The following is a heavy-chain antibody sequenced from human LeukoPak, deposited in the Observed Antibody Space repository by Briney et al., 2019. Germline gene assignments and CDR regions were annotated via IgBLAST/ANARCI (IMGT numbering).Heavy chain of an antibody. Sequence: PGGSLRLSCAASGFTFSSYWMHWVRQAPGKGLVWVSRINSDGSSTSYADSVKGRFTISRDNAKSTLYLQMNSLRAEDTAVYYCARVSRKEYCSGGSCRGAFDIWGQGTMVTVSS. V-gene: IGHV3-74*01. D-gene: IGHD2-15*01. CDR2: INSDGSST. CDR3: ARVSRKEYCSGGSCRGAFDI. CDR1: GFTFSSYW. J-gene: IGHJ3*02.